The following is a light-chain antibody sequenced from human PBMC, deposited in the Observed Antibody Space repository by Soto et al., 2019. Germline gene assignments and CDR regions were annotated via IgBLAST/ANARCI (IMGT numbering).Light chain of an antibody. CDR1: TSNIGSNY. CDR3: ATWDVSLNGFYV. Sequence: QSVLTQPPSASGTPGQGVTIPCSGSTSNIGSNYVYWYQQLPGTAPKLLIYRNNQRPSGVPDRFSGSKSGTSASLAISGLRSDDEADYVCATWDVSLNGFYVFGTGTKVTVL. V-gene: IGLV1-47*01. CDR2: RNN. J-gene: IGLJ1*01.